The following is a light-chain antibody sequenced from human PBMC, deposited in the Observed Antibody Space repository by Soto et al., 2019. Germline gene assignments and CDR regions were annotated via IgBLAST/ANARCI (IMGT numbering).Light chain of an antibody. V-gene: IGKV1-33*01. Sequence: DIQMTQSPPSLSASVGDRVTITCQASRDISDYLNWYQQKPGSVPKLLIFDASNLQIGVPSRFSGSGSGTQFTFTISSLQPEDFATYYCQQYDDLPITFGQGTRLDMK. CDR3: QQYDDLPIT. CDR1: RDISDY. J-gene: IGKJ5*01. CDR2: DAS.